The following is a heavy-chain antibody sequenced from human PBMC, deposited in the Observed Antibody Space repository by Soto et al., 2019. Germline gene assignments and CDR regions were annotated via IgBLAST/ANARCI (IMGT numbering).Heavy chain of an antibody. Sequence: GGSLRLSCAGSGFTFNTYTMNWVRQAPGKGLEWVSSISGSSTYIYYADSVKGRFTISRDNAKNSLYLQMNSLRAEDTAVYYCARAASSGWYEADYFDYWGQGTLVTVSS. CDR2: ISGSSTYI. J-gene: IGHJ4*02. CDR3: ARAASSGWYEADYFDY. CDR1: GFTFNTYT. D-gene: IGHD6-19*01. V-gene: IGHV3-21*01.